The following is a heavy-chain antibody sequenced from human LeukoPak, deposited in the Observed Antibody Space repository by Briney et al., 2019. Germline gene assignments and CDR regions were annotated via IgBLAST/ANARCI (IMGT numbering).Heavy chain of an antibody. CDR3: TKRDGQSFDY. Sequence: PGGSVRLSCAASGFSFSTSMMSWVRRVPGQGLEWVSTILQDAETTYYADSARGRFTISRDNFKDTLFLQMSSLRAEDTAIYYCTKRDGQSFDYWGQGALVTVSS. D-gene: IGHD5-24*01. CDR2: ILQDAETT. J-gene: IGHJ4*02. V-gene: IGHV3-23*01. CDR1: GFSFSTSM.